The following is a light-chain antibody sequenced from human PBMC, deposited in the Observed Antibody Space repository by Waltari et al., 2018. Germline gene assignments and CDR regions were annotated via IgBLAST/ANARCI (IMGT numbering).Light chain of an antibody. Sequence: DIVMIQSTPSFAVFLRGRATINSQSSQSVFCSSDNNSYLAWYQQKPGQPPKLLIYGASSRQSGVPDRFSGSGSGTDFTLTISSLDAEDVAVYYCQHYYNTPYTFGQGTKVEI. CDR3: QHYYNTPYT. CDR2: GAS. V-gene: IGKV4-1*01. CDR1: QSVFCSSDNNSY. J-gene: IGKJ1*01.